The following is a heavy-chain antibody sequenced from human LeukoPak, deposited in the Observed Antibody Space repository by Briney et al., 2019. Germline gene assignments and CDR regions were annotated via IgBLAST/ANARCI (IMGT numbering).Heavy chain of an antibody. D-gene: IGHD3-10*01. CDR3: ARGQITMVRGVNRLSSYYMDV. CDR2: IIPIFGTA. CDR1: GGTFSSYA. J-gene: IGHJ6*03. V-gene: IGHV1-69*13. Sequence: GASVTVSCKASGGTFSSYAISWVRQAPGQGLEWMGGIIPIFGTANYAQKFQGRVTITADESTSTAYMELSSLRSEDTAVYYCARGQITMVRGVNRLSSYYMDVWGKGTTVTVSS.